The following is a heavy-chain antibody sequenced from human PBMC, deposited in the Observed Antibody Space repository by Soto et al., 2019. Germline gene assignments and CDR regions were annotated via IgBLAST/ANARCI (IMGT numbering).Heavy chain of an antibody. CDR1: GYRFTSSW. CDR2: IYPGDSDP. CDR3: ARLPGIVAPGTVFLDN. V-gene: IGHV5-51*01. Sequence: GESLKISCKASGYRFTSSWIGWVRQMPGKGLEWMGIIYPGDSDPRYRPSFQGQVTISADKSSSTAYLQWNSLQASDTAMYYCARLPGIVAPGTVFLDNWGQGTMVTVSS. D-gene: IGHD1-1*01. J-gene: IGHJ4*02.